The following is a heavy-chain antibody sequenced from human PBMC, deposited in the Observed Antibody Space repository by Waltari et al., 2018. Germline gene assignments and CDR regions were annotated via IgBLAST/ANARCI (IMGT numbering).Heavy chain of an antibody. V-gene: IGHV3-72*01. Sequence: EVQLVESGGGLVQPGGSLSISCAAPGVTCSDHYMDWVRQAPGKGLEWVGRVRDKANRYTTEYAASVKGRFTISRDDLKNSLFLQMNSLKTEDTAVYYCSYSGSYKHFQDWGQGTLVTVSS. CDR1: GVTCSDHY. CDR2: VRDKANRYTT. D-gene: IGHD1-26*01. CDR3: SYSGSYKHFQD. J-gene: IGHJ1*01.